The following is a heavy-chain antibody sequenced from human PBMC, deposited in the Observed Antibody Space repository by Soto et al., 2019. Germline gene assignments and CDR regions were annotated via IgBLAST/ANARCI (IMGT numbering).Heavy chain of an antibody. D-gene: IGHD3-9*01. V-gene: IGHV1-18*01. CDR2: ISAYNGNT. CDR1: GYTFTCYG. Sequence: EASVKVSCKASGYTFTCYGISWVRQAPGQGLEWMGWISAYNGNTNYAQKLQGRVTMTTDTSTSTAYMELRSLRSDDTAVYYCARDIVELRYFDWLPVYYYYGMDVWGQGTTVTVSS. J-gene: IGHJ6*02. CDR3: ARDIVELRYFDWLPVYYYYGMDV.